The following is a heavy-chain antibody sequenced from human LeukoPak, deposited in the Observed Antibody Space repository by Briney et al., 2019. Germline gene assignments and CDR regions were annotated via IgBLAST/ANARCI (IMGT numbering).Heavy chain of an antibody. Sequence: GGSLRLSCAASGFTFSSYSMNWVRQAPGKGLEWVSSISSSSYIYYADSVKGRFTISRDNAKNSLYLQMNSLRAEDTAVYYCARHMWGYYPTDAFDIWGQGTMVTVSS. J-gene: IGHJ3*02. D-gene: IGHD3-22*01. V-gene: IGHV3-21*01. CDR3: ARHMWGYYPTDAFDI. CDR1: GFTFSSYS. CDR2: ISSSSYI.